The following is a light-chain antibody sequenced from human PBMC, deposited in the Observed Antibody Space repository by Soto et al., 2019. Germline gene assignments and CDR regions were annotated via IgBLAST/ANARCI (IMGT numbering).Light chain of an antibody. V-gene: IGKV1-39*01. Sequence: DIQMTQSPSSLSASAGDTVTITCRASQAFNGYLNWYQQKRGKAPKLLSFRASSLHSAVPSRFSGSGSGTEFTPSIGGLQTEDLVTYYCQQSYTSPLTFGQGTRL. CDR3: QQSYTSPLT. CDR2: RAS. J-gene: IGKJ2*01. CDR1: QAFNGY.